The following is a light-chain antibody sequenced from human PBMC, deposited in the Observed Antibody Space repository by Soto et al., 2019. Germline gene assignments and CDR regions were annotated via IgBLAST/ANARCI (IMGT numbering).Light chain of an antibody. CDR3: CSYAGDSVLV. V-gene: IGLV2-23*01. CDR1: NSDVEKYDL. CDR2: EGT. Sequence: QSALTQPASVSGSPGQSITISCTGSNSDVEKYDLVSWYKHLPGKAPQLIIYEGTKRPSHISDRFSGSKSGDTASLTISGLESEDEADYYCCSYAGDSVLVFGGGTKLTVL. J-gene: IGLJ2*01.